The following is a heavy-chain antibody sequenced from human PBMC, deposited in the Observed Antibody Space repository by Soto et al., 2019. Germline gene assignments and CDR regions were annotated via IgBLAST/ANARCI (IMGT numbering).Heavy chain of an antibody. V-gene: IGHV3-30*18. CDR2: ISYDGSNK. Sequence: GGSLRLSCAASGFTFSSYGMHWVRQAPGKGLEWVAVISYDGSNKYYADSVKGRFTISRDNSKNTLYLQMNSLRAEDTAVYYCAKDGQVEPTTVVTNRFDYWGQGTLVTVSS. CDR1: GFTFSSYG. D-gene: IGHD4-17*01. CDR3: AKDGQVEPTTVVTNRFDY. J-gene: IGHJ4*02.